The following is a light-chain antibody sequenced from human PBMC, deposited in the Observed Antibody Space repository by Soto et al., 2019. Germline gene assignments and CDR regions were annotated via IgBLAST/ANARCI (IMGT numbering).Light chain of an antibody. CDR1: SSNIGAGYD. CDR2: GNS. V-gene: IGLV1-40*01. CDR3: QSYDSSLSGYV. J-gene: IGLJ1*01. Sequence: QSVLTQPPSLSVAPGQRVTISCTGSSSNIGAGYDVHWYQQLPGTAPKLLIYGNSNRPSGVPDRFSGSKSGTSASLATTGLQAEDEADYYCQSYDSSLSGYVFGTGTKVTVL.